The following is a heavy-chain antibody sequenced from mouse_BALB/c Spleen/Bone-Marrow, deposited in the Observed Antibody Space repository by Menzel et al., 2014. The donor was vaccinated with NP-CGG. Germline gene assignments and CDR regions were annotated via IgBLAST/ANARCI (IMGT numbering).Heavy chain of an antibody. J-gene: IGHJ2*01. CDR3: AREERGFDY. Sequence: EVLLQQSGPELVKPGASVKMSCKASGYTFTDFNMDWVKQSHGESLEWIGDINPNNGGTIYNQKFKGRATLTVDTSSRTAYMEFRSLTSEDTAVYFCAREERGFDYWGQGTTLTVSS. CDR1: GYTFTDFN. V-gene: IGHV1-18*01. CDR2: INPNNGGT.